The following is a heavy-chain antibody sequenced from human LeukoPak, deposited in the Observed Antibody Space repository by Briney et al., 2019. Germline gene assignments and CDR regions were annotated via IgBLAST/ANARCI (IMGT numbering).Heavy chain of an antibody. CDR2: ISGSGGST. CDR3: AKVPAGIWVWFGEPSYYFDY. D-gene: IGHD3-10*01. V-gene: IGHV3-23*01. J-gene: IGHJ4*02. Sequence: PGGSLRLSCAASGFTFSSYWMSWVRQAPGKGLEWVSAISGSGGSTYYADSVKGRFTISRDNSKNTLYLQMNSLRAEDTAVYYCAKVPAGIWVWFGEPSYYFDYWGQGTLVTVSS. CDR1: GFTFSSYW.